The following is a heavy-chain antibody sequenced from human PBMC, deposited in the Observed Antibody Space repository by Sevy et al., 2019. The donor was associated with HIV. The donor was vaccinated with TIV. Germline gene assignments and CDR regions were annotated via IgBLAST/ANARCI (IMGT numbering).Heavy chain of an antibody. CDR3: AMEYSLSSGWFDP. D-gene: IGHD6-6*01. CDR2: IYYTGST. CDR1: GGSISSSSYL. V-gene: IGHV4-39*01. J-gene: IGHJ5*02. Sequence: SETLSLTCTVSGGSISSSSYLWGWIRQPPGKGLEWIGSIYYTGSTYYNPSLKSRVTISIDTSKNQFSLKLSSVTAADTAVYYCAMEYSLSSGWFDPLGQGTLVTVSS.